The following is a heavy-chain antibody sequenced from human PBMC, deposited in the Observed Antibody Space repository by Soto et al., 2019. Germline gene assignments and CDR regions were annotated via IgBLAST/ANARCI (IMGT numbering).Heavy chain of an antibody. CDR1: GFTFSSYA. CDR2: ISYDGSNK. CDR3: ARGGYCSGGSCYSAYYYYYGMDV. Sequence: GGSLRLSCAASGFTFSSYAMHWVRQAPGKGLEWVAVISYDGSNKYYADSVKGRFTISRDNSKNTLYLQMNSLGAEDTAVYYCARGGYCSGGSCYSAYYYYYGMDVWGQGTTVTVSS. J-gene: IGHJ6*02. D-gene: IGHD2-15*01. V-gene: IGHV3-30-3*01.